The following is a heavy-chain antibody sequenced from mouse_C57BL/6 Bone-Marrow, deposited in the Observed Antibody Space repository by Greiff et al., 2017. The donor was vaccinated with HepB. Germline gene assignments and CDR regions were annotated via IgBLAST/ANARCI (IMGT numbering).Heavy chain of an antibody. J-gene: IGHJ2*01. CDR1: GYTFTDYY. Sequence: QVQLQHSGAELVRPGASVKLSCKASGYTFTDYYINWVKQRPGQGLEWIARIYPGSGNTYYNEKFKGKATPTAEKSSSTAYMQLSSLTSEDSAVYFCARDTTVVGGNYWGQGTTLTVSS. V-gene: IGHV1-76*01. CDR3: ARDTTVVGGNY. CDR2: IYPGSGNT. D-gene: IGHD1-1*01.